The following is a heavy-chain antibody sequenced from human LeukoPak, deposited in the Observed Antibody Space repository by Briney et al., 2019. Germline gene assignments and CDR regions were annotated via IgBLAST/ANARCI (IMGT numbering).Heavy chain of an antibody. D-gene: IGHD4/OR15-4a*01. CDR2: TYPGDSDT. J-gene: IGHJ4*02. Sequence: GESLKISCEGSGYSFTTYWIGLVRQMPGKGLEWMGVTYPGDSDTRYSPSFQGQVTISADKSISTAYLQWSSLKASDTAIYHCARRGALGYFDYWGQGTLVTVSS. CDR3: ARRGALGYFDY. CDR1: GYSFTTYW. V-gene: IGHV5-51*01.